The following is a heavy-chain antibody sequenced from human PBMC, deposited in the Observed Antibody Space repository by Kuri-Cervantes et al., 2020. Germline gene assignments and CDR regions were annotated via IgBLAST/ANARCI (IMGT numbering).Heavy chain of an antibody. CDR2: IDSDGSST. Sequence: GGSLRLSCAASGFTFSSYWMHWVRQAPGKGLVWVSRIDSDGSSTRRADSVKGRFTISRDNAKNTLYLQMNSLRAEDTAVYYCARVQLGMSGWFDPWGQGTLVTVSS. CDR3: ARVQLGMSGWFDP. V-gene: IGHV3-74*01. J-gene: IGHJ5*02. D-gene: IGHD7-27*01. CDR1: GFTFSSYW.